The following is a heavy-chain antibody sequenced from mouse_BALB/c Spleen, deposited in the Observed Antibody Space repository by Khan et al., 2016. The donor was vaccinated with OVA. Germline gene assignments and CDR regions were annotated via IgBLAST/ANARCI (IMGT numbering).Heavy chain of an antibody. CDR3: ARSMTITTVVATDFDY. CDR2: ISYSGRT. Sequence: EVKLEESGPGLVKPSQSLSLTCTVTGYSITSDYAWNWIRQFPGNKLEWMGYISYSGRTSYNPSLKSRISITRDTSKNQFFLQLNSVTTEDTATYYCARSMTITTVVATDFDYWGQGTTLTVSS. CDR1: GYSITSDYA. V-gene: IGHV3-2*02. J-gene: IGHJ2*01. D-gene: IGHD1-1*01.